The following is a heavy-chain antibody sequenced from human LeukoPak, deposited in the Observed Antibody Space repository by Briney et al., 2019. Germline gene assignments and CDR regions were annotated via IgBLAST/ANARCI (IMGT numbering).Heavy chain of an antibody. D-gene: IGHD4-17*01. CDR2: ISGSGGST. V-gene: IGHV3-23*01. J-gene: IGHJ4*02. CDR3: ARDGDPTGYFDY. Sequence: QPGGSLRLSCAASGFTFSSYAMNWVRQAPGKGLEWVSAISGSGGSTYYADSVKGRFTISRDNSKNTLYLQMNSLRAEDTAVYYCARDGDPTGYFDYWGQGTLVTVSS. CDR1: GFTFSSYA.